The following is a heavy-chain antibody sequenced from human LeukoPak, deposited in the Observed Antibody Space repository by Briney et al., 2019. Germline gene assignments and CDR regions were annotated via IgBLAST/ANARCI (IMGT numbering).Heavy chain of an antibody. CDR1: GFTFSRYG. D-gene: IGHD6-13*01. V-gene: IGHV3-33*01. J-gene: IGHJ6*02. CDR2: IWFDGSSK. CDR3: ARGQPPSYYDMDV. Sequence: PGGSLRLSCAASGFTFSRYGMHWVRQAPGKGLEWVAVIWFDGSSKHYADSVKGRFTISRDNSKNTLYLQMNSLRAEDTALYYCARGQPPSYYDMDVWGQGTTVTVSS.